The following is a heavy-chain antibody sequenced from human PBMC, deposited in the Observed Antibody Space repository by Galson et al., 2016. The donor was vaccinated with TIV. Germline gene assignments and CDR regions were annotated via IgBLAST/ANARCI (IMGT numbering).Heavy chain of an antibody. V-gene: IGHV5-51*01. CDR2: IYPGDSET. Sequence: QSGAEVKKSGESLKISCKGSGYRFTNYWIGWVRQMPGKGLEWVAIIYPGDSETRYSPSFQGQVTISADKSINTAFVQWSSLKASDTAMYYCARAFWTGNYFFYFWGQGTLVTVSS. D-gene: IGHD3/OR15-3a*01. J-gene: IGHJ4*02. CDR1: GYRFTNYW. CDR3: ARAFWTGNYFFYF.